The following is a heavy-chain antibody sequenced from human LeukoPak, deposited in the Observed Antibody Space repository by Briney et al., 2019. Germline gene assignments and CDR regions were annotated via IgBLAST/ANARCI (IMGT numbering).Heavy chain of an antibody. CDR2: IKEDGSQK. CDR3: ARGPTVTTVYYYGMDV. V-gene: IGHV3-7*04. J-gene: IGHJ6*02. CDR1: GFTFSNYW. D-gene: IGHD4-17*01. Sequence: GGSLRLSCAGSGFTFSNYWMNWVRQAPGRGLEWVANIKEDGSQKYYVDSVKGRFTISRDNAKNSLYLQMNSLRAEDTAVYYCARGPTVTTVYYYGMDVWGQGTTVTVSS.